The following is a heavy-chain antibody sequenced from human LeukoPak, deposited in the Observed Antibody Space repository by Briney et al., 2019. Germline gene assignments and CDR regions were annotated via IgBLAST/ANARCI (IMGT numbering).Heavy chain of an antibody. J-gene: IGHJ4*02. CDR2: ISSSSTYT. CDR3: AKGYSYGHF. V-gene: IGHV3-11*03. D-gene: IGHD5-18*01. Sequence: GGSLRLSCAASGFTFSDYCMSWIRQAPGQGLEWLSYISSSSTYTNYADSVKGRFSISRDNAKNSVYLQMNSLRAEDTAVYYCAKGYSYGHFWGQGTLVTVSS. CDR1: GFTFSDYC.